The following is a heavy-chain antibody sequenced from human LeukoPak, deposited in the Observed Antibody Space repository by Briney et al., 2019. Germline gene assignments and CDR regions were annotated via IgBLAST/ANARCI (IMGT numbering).Heavy chain of an antibody. J-gene: IGHJ4*02. D-gene: IGHD3-10*01. Sequence: PSETLSLTCAVSGGSISSXXXXXXVRQPPGKGLXXXGEIYHSGSTNYNPSLKSRVTISVDKSKNEFSLKLSSVTAADTAVYYCASFYGSGSSTGDYWGQGTLVTVSS. CDR2: IYHSGST. V-gene: IGHV4-4*02. CDR3: ASFYGSGSSTGDY. CDR1: GGSISSXXX.